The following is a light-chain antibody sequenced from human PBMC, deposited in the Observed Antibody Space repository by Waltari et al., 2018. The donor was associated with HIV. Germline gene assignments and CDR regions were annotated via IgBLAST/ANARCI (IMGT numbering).Light chain of an antibody. V-gene: IGKV3-15*01. CDR2: DAS. J-gene: IGKJ1*01. Sequence: EIVMTQSPATLSVSLGEKATLSCKASYSVAGNSAWYQQKPGQAPRLLIHDASTRAAGIPARFSGSGSGTEFSLSISSLQSEDSAIYYCQQYNHWPRTFGQGTKVEIK. CDR1: YSVAGN. CDR3: QQYNHWPRT.